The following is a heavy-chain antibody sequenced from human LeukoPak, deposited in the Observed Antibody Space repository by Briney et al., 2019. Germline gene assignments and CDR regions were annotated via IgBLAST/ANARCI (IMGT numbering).Heavy chain of an antibody. CDR2: ISYDGSNK. CDR1: EFTFSSYA. D-gene: IGHD3-9*01. V-gene: IGHV3-30*04. Sequence: GRSLRLSCAASEFTFSSYAMHWVRQAPDKGLEWVALISYDGSNKEFADSVKGRFTISRDNSKNSLYLQMNSLRGEDTAVYYCARGMDYDILAGPPEYWGQGTLVTVSS. CDR3: ARGMDYDILAGPPEY. J-gene: IGHJ4*02.